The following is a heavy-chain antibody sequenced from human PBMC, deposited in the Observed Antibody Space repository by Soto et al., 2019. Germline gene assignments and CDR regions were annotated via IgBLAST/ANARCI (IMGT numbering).Heavy chain of an antibody. Sequence: HVQLVQSGAEVKKPGASVKVSCKVSGYTLNEVAMHWVRQAPGKGLEWLGGFDPDEAETIYAQHFQGRVTMTEDTSTDTVYMELSSLRSEDTDVYFCTTYHGDYNFDHWGQGTLVTVSS. D-gene: IGHD4-17*01. CDR1: GYTLNEVA. CDR3: TTYHGDYNFDH. V-gene: IGHV1-24*01. CDR2: FDPDEAET. J-gene: IGHJ5*02.